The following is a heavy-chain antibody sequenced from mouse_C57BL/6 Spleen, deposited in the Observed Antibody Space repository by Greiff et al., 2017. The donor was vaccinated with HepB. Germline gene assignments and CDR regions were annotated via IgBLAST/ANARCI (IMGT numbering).Heavy chain of an antibody. CDR3: ARGGDYDGRGYYAMDY. J-gene: IGHJ4*01. CDR2: IYPSDSET. Sequence: VQLQQPGAELVRPGSSVKLSCKASGYTFTSYWMDWVKQRPGQGLEWIGNIYPSDSETHYNQKFKDKATLTVDKSSSTAYMQLSSLTSEDSAVYYCARGGDYDGRGYYAMDYWGQGTSVTVSS. V-gene: IGHV1-61*01. D-gene: IGHD2-4*01. CDR1: GYTFTSYW.